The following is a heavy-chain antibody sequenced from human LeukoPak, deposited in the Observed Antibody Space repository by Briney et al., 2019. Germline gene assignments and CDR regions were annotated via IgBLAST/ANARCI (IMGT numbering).Heavy chain of an antibody. CDR3: ASYYGDYYYGMDV. V-gene: IGHV4-59*01. CDR2: IYYSGST. CDR1: GGSISSYY. D-gene: IGHD3-3*01. J-gene: IGHJ6*02. Sequence: PSETLSLTCTVSGGSISSYYWSWIRQPPGKGLEWIGYIYYSGSTNYNPSLKSRVTISVDTSKNQFSLKLSSVTAADTAVYYCASYYGDYYYGMDVWGQGTTVTVSS.